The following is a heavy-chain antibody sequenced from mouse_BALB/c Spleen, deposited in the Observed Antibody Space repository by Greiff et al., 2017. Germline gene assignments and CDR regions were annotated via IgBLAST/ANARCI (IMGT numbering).Heavy chain of an antibody. Sequence: QVQLQQPGAELVRPGASVKLSCKASGYTFTSYWINWVKQRPGQGLEWIGNIYPSDSYTNYNQKFKDKATLTVDKSSSTAYMQLSSPTSEDSAVYYCTRWLRRGFAYWGQGTLVTVSA. CDR3: TRWLRRGFAY. J-gene: IGHJ3*01. D-gene: IGHD2-2*01. CDR2: IYPSDSYT. V-gene: IGHV1-69*02. CDR1: GYTFTSYW.